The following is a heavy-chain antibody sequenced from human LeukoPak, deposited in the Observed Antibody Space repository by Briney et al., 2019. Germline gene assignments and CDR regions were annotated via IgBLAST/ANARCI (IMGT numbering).Heavy chain of an antibody. Sequence: ASVKVSCKASGYTFTGYYMHWVRQAPGQGLEWMGWINPSGGSTGYAQKFQGRVTMTRDTSTSTVYMELSSLRSEDTAVYYCARGSFVVVVAATMDVWGQGTTVTVSS. CDR1: GYTFTGYY. CDR2: INPSGGST. V-gene: IGHV1-46*01. D-gene: IGHD2-15*01. CDR3: ARGSFVVVVAATMDV. J-gene: IGHJ6*02.